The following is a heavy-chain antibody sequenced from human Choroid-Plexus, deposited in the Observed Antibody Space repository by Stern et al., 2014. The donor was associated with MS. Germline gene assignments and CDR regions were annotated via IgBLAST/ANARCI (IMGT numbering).Heavy chain of an antibody. D-gene: IGHD2/OR15-2a*01. J-gene: IGHJ4*02. V-gene: IGHV3-30*18. CDR1: GFSFSSF. CDR2: YDGSK. CDR3: AKDRQYLTFFFDF. Sequence: VQLVESGGGVVQPGRPLRLSCAASGFSFSSFSYDGSKDYADSVKGRFAISRDNSKNTLYLQMNSLRAEDTAVYYCAKDRQYLTFFFDFWGQGSLVTVSS.